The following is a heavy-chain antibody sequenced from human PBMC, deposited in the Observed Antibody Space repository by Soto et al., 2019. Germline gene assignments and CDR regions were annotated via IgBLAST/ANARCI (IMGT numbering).Heavy chain of an antibody. CDR2: IYYRGNP. Sequence: SETLSLTCSVSGCSISGYYCSWFRQPPGKGLEWIGYIYYRGNPNYNPSLKSRVTISQDTSKNQFSLKLSSVTAADTAVYYCARNYGEGYVSFDYGGKGTLFTV. J-gene: IGHJ4*02. D-gene: IGHD3-16*01. V-gene: IGHV4-59*08. CDR1: GCSISGYY. CDR3: ARNYGEGYVSFDY.